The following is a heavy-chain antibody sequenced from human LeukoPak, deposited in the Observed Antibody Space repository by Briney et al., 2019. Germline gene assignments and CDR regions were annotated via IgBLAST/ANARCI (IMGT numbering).Heavy chain of an antibody. V-gene: IGHV4-34*01. CDR1: GGSFSGYY. CDR2: INNIGST. CDR3: ARVEDGVVVPAVFDY. J-gene: IGHJ4*02. Sequence: SETLSLTCAVYGGSFSGYYWSWIRQPPGKWLEWIGEINNIGSTNYNPCLKSRVTISVDTSKNQFSLKLSSVTAADTAVYYCARVEDGVVVPAVFDYWGQGTLVTVSS. D-gene: IGHD2-2*01.